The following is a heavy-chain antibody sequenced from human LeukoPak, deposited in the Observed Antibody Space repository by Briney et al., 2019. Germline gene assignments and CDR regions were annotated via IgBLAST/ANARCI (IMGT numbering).Heavy chain of an antibody. CDR2: IYTSGIT. CDR3: AREDAGGTYSFDY. J-gene: IGHJ4*02. V-gene: IGHV3-66*01. Sequence: TGGSLRLSCAVSGFTVSSNFMSWVRQAPGKGPEWVSVIYTSGITYYADSVRGRFSISRDNSKNTLYLQMDSLTVEDSAVYYCAREDAGGTYSFDYWGQGILVTVSS. D-gene: IGHD1-26*01. CDR1: GFTVSSNF.